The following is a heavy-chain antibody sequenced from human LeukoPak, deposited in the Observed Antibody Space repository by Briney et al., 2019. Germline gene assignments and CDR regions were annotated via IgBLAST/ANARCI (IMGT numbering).Heavy chain of an antibody. V-gene: IGHV3-7*01. J-gene: IGHJ6*03. CDR3: ARQKAVVVVAATPDEDYGDYVDYYYYMDV. CDR1: VFTFSRYW. D-gene: IGHD2-15*01. Sequence: GGSLRLSCAASVFTFSRYWMSWVRQAPGKGLEWVANIKEDGSEKNYVDSVKGRLTISRDNAKNSLSLQIKSLRAEDTAVYYCARQKAVVVVAATPDEDYGDYVDYYYYMDVWGKGTTVTVSS. CDR2: IKEDGSEK.